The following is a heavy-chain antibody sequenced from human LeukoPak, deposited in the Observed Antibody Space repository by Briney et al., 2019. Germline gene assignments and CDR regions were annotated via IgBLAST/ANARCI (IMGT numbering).Heavy chain of an antibody. V-gene: IGHV1-46*03. J-gene: IGHJ3*02. CDR3: ARVGTVVTFDCVI. Sequence: ASVKVSCKGSGYTFTSYYMHWVRQAPGQGGERVGIMKSRGGSTRYAQKLQGRVTMTTDTSTSTVYMELSSLRSEDTAVYYCARVGTVVTFDCVIWGQRTLVTVSS. CDR1: GYTFTSYY. CDR2: MKSRGGST. D-gene: IGHD4-23*01.